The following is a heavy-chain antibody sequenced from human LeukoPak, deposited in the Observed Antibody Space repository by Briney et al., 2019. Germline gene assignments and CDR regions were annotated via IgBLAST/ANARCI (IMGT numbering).Heavy chain of an antibody. CDR3: ARSQQLYYYYYYYMDV. D-gene: IGHD6-13*01. J-gene: IGHJ6*03. CDR1: GCTFTSYG. CDR2: ISAYNGNT. Sequence: GASVKVSCKASGCTFTSYGISWVRQAPGQGLEWMGWISAYNGNTNYAQKLQGRVTMTTDTSTSTAYMELRSLRSDDTAVYYCARSQQLYYYYYYYMDVWGKGTTVTVSS. V-gene: IGHV1-18*01.